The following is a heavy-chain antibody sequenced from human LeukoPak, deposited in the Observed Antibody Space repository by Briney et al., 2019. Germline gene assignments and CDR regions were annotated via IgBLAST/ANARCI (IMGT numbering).Heavy chain of an antibody. D-gene: IGHD1-26*01. V-gene: IGHV3-66*01. J-gene: IGHJ4*02. CDR2: IYSGGST. CDR3: ARGPQGKSGSPPYYFDY. Sequence: PGGSLRLSCAASGFTVSGNYMNWVRQAPGKGLEGVSVIYSGGSTYYTDSVKGRFTISRDNSKNTLYLQMNSLRAEDTAVYYCARGPQGKSGSPPYYFDYWGQGTLVTVSS. CDR1: GFTVSGNY.